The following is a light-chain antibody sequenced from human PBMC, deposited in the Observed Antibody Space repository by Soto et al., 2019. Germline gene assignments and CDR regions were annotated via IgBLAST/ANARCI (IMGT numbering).Light chain of an antibody. CDR3: MQATQFPVT. CDR2: KIS. Sequence: DIVVTGSPLSLPFTPGDPASISFRSSHILVHSDGTTYLNWLQQRPGQPPRLLVYKISNRFSGVPDRFSGSGAGTDFTLKISRVEAEDVGVYYCMQATQFPVTFGQGTRLEIK. CDR1: HILVHSDGTTY. J-gene: IGKJ5*01. V-gene: IGKV2-24*01.